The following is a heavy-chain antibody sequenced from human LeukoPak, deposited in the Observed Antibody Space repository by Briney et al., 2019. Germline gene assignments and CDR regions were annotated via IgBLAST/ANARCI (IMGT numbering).Heavy chain of an antibody. CDR2: IDQSGTT. CDR1: GASFSGYY. Sequence: PSETLSLTCVVYGASFSGYYWSWIRQPPGKGLGWIGEIDQSGTTNYNPSLKSRVSISVDTSKKQFSLTLTSMTAADTAVYYCARVPHYYFGYGYFDSWGQGTLVTVSS. J-gene: IGHJ4*02. CDR3: ARVPHYYFGYGYFDS. D-gene: IGHD3-10*01. V-gene: IGHV4-34*01.